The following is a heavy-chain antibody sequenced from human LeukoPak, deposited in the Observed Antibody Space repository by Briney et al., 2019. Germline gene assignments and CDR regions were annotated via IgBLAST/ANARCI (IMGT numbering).Heavy chain of an antibody. J-gene: IGHJ4*02. D-gene: IGHD4/OR15-4a*01. CDR2: IYPSSATT. Sequence: GASVKVSCKTSGYAFTSYFIHWVRQAPGQGLERVGSIYPSSATTMYAQKFQGRVTMTRDTSTSTVYMELSSLRSEGTAVYYCAREDYGSDTACPDYWGQGTLVTVSS. CDR1: GYAFTSYF. V-gene: IGHV1-46*01. CDR3: AREDYGSDTACPDY.